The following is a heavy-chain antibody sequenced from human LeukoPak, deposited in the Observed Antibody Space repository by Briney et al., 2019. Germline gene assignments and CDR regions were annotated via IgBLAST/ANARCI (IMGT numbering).Heavy chain of an antibody. CDR3: ARDPNTNNGWDPSGRFDP. D-gene: IGHD2-15*01. J-gene: IGHJ5*02. CDR2: IYTSGST. CDR1: GGSISSGSYY. Sequence: SETLSLTCTVSGGSISSGSYYWSWIRQPAGKGLEWIGRIYTSGSTNYNPSLKSRVTISVDTSKNQFSLKLSSVTAADTAVYYCARDPNTNNGWDPSGRFDPWGQGTLVTVSS. V-gene: IGHV4-61*02.